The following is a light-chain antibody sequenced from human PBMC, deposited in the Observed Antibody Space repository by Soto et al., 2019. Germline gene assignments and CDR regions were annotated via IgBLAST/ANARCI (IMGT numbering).Light chain of an antibody. J-gene: IGLJ1*01. CDR2: DVT. V-gene: IGLV2-14*01. Sequence: QSALTQPASVSGSPGQSITISCIGTSSDVGGYNYVSWYQQHPGKAPKPMIYDVTNRPSGVSNRFSGSKSGNTASLTISGLQADDEADYYCSSYTSSITYVFGTGTKLTVL. CDR1: SSDVGGYNY. CDR3: SSYTSSITYV.